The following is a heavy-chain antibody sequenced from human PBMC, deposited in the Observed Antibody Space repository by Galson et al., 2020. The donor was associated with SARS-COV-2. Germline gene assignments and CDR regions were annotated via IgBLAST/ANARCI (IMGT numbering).Heavy chain of an antibody. D-gene: IGHD6-19*01. V-gene: IGHV4-61*02. CDR3: ASGPVAGSGE. J-gene: IGHJ4*02. Sequence: SETLSLTCAVSGGSISATSYYWSWIRQPAGKGLEWIGRIHSSGSTNDNPSLKSRVTISIDTSKNQFSLRLSSVTAADTAIYYCASGPVAGSGEWGQGTLVTVSS. CDR1: GGSISATSYY. CDR2: IHSSGST.